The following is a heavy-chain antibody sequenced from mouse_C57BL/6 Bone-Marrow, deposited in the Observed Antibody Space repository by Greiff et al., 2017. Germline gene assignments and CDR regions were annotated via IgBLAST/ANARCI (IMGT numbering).Heavy chain of an antibody. V-gene: IGHV2-9-1*01. J-gene: IGHJ1*03. CDR3: AGGCYGCVWYFDV. D-gene: IGHD1-1*01. CDR2: IRPGGGT. CDR1: GFSLTSYA. Sequence: VQLQESGPGLVAPSQSLSITCTVSGFSLTSYAISWVRQPPGKGLEWLGVIRPGGGTNYNSALISRMSSSKDNSKSQAFLKMNSLPSDDTARYYCAGGCYGCVWYFDVWGTGTTVTVSS.